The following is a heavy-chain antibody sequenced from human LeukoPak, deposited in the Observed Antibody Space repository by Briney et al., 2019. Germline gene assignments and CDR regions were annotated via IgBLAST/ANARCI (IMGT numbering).Heavy chain of an antibody. CDR1: GFTFSNAW. V-gene: IGHV3-15*01. CDR3: TTWRIVGTTNWFDP. D-gene: IGHD1-26*01. Sequence: GGALRLSCAASGFTFSNAWMSWVRQAPGKGPEWVGRIKSKIDGESINYAAPVKGRFTISRDDSKNTLYLQMNSLKIEDTAVYYCTTWRIVGTTNWFDPWGQGTLVTVSS. CDR2: IKSKIDGESI. J-gene: IGHJ5*02.